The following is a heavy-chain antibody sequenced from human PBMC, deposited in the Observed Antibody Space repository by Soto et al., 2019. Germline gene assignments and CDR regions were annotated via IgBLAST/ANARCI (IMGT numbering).Heavy chain of an antibody. CDR3: ARARRSIAASWFDP. CDR2: MNPNSGNT. CDR1: GYTFTSYD. Sequence: QVQLVQSGAEVKKPGASVKVSCKASGYTFTSYDINWVRQATGQGLEWMGWMNPNSGNTVYAQKFQGRVTMTRSTSISTAYMELSSLRSEDTAVYDCARARRSIAASWFDPWGQGTLVTVSS. J-gene: IGHJ5*02. V-gene: IGHV1-8*01. D-gene: IGHD6-6*01.